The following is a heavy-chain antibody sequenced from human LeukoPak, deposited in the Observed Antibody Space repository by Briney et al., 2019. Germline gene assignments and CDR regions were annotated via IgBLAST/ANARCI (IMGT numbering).Heavy chain of an antibody. CDR1: GYTFTSYG. D-gene: IGHD6-19*01. V-gene: IGHV1-18*01. CDR3: ARSHSSGWYLYYYYGMDV. Sequence: ASVKVSCKASGYTFTSYGISWVRQAPGQGLEWMGWISAYNGNTNYAQKLQGRVTMTTDTSTSTAYMELRSLRSDDTAVYYCARSHSSGWYLYYYYGMDVWGQGTTVTVSS. CDR2: ISAYNGNT. J-gene: IGHJ6*02.